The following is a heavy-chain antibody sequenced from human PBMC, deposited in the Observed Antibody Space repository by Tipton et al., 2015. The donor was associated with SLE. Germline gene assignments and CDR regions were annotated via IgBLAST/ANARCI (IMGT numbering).Heavy chain of an antibody. V-gene: IGHV3-30*02. CDR2: IRYDGSNK. J-gene: IGHJ3*02. Sequence: SLRLSCAASGFTFSSYGMHWVRQAPGKGLEWVAFIRYDGSNKYYADSVKGRFTISRDNAKNTLYLQMNSLRAEDTAVYYCARGDWNYGAFDIWGQGTMVTVSS. D-gene: IGHD1-7*01. CDR3: ARGDWNYGAFDI. CDR1: GFTFSSYG.